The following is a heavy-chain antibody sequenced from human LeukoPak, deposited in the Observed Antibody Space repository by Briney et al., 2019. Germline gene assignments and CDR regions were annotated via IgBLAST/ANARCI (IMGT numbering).Heavy chain of an antibody. CDR3: ARDLRAGWTTALSN. V-gene: IGHV4-59*01. CDR2: ISYSGTT. Sequence: SETLSLTCTVPGGSINSYYWTWIRQPPGKGLEYIGYISYSGTTNYNPSLKGRVTISVDTSKNQFSLKLSSVTAADTAVYYCARDLRAGWTTALSNWGQGTLVTVSS. D-gene: IGHD4-17*01. CDR1: GGSINSYY. J-gene: IGHJ4*02.